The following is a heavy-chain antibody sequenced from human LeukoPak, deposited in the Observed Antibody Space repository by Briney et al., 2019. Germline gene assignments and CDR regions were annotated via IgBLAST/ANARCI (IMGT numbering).Heavy chain of an antibody. CDR3: AKGEYHQDGIGENRFDN. Sequence: GGFLRLSCAASGFTFSDYYMSWIRQAPGKGLEWVSYISSSGTTIYYADPVKGRFTTSRDNAKNSVFLQMSSLRPQDTAVYYCAKGEYHQDGIGENRFDNWGQGALVTVSS. CDR2: ISSSGTTI. D-gene: IGHD5-24*01. J-gene: IGHJ4*02. CDR1: GFTFSDYY. V-gene: IGHV3-11*01.